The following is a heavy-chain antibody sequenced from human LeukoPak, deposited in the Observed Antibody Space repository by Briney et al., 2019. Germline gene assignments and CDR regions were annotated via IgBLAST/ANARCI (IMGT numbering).Heavy chain of an antibody. CDR2: IWYDGSNK. D-gene: IGHD2-21*02. V-gene: IGHV3-33*01. J-gene: IGHJ4*02. CDR1: GFTFSSYG. Sequence: QPGGSLRLSCAASGFTFSSYGMHWVRQAPGKGLEWVAVIWYDGSNKYYADSVKGRFTISRDNSKNTLYLQMNSLRAEDTAVYCCARDLDPYCGGDCYYGYWGQGTLVTVSS. CDR3: ARDLDPYCGGDCYYGY.